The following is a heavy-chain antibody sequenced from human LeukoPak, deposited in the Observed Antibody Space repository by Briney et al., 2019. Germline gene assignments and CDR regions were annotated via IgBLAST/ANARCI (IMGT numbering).Heavy chain of an antibody. CDR3: ARDHPLGYRGTGAPSSESWFVP. CDR2: IFYSGST. CDR1: GGSINNRNYF. Sequence: SQTLSLTCTVSGGSINNRNYFWSWIRQHPGKGLEWIGHIFYSGSTYYNPSLKSRVTISVDTSKNQFCLKLSSVTAADTAVYYCARDHPLGYRGTGAPSSESWFVPWGQGTLVTVSS. J-gene: IGHJ5*02. V-gene: IGHV4-31*03. D-gene: IGHD1-1*01.